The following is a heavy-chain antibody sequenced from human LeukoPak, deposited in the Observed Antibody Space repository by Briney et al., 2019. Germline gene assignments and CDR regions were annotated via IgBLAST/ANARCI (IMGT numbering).Heavy chain of an antibody. CDR1: GGSISTNHYN. CDR3: ARPSYIGYCSRSTCNREAFDV. J-gene: IGHJ3*01. Sequence: SETLSLTCTVPGGSISTNHYNWGWIRQPPGKGLEWIGSIFYSGTTYHNPSLKNRVSISVDTSRRQLSLQLTSVTAADTAVYYCARPSYIGYCSRSTCNREAFDVWGQGTVVTVS. CDR2: IFYSGTT. D-gene: IGHD2-2*01. V-gene: IGHV4-39*01.